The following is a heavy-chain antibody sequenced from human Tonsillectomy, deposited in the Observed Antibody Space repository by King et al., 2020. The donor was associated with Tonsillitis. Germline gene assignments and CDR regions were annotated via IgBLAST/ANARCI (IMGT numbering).Heavy chain of an antibody. J-gene: IGHJ5*02. Sequence: QLQESGPGLVKPSQTLSLTCAVSGGSISSGGYSWSWIRQPPGKGLEWIGYIYYSGSTYYNPSLKSPVTISVDTSKNQFSLKLSSVTAADTAVYYCARGYCSSTSCSHHGENWFDPWGQGTLVTVSS. CDR1: GGSISSGGYS. CDR2: IYYSGST. CDR3: ARGYCSSTSCSHHGENWFDP. V-gene: IGHV4-30-4*07. D-gene: IGHD2-2*01.